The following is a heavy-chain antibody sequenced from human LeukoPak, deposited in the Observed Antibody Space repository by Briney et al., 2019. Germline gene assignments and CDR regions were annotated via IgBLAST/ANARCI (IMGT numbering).Heavy chain of an antibody. V-gene: IGHV4-59*01. Sequence: SDTLSLTCTVSGGSFRSYYWAWIRHTPGKGLEWIASHYYSGRTNYNPPLKSRATISLDTSQTQFSLKLSSVTADDTAVYYCARAHSYRGFAEADYWGQGTLVTVSS. CDR1: GGSFRSYY. J-gene: IGHJ4*02. D-gene: IGHD5-12*01. CDR2: HYYSGRT. CDR3: ARAHSYRGFAEADY.